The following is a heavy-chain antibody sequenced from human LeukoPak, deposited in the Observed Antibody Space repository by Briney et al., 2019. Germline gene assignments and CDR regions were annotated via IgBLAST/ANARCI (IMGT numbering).Heavy chain of an antibody. J-gene: IGHJ4*02. D-gene: IGHD3-22*01. V-gene: IGHV3-23*01. CDR1: GFTFSSYA. CDR2: ISGSGGST. Sequence: PGGSLRLSCAASGFTFSSYAMSWVRQAPGKGLEWVSAISGSGGSTYYAGSVKGRFTISRDNSKNTLYLQMNSLRAEDTAVYYCAKDPYGRYDSSGYIDYWGQGTLVTVSS. CDR3: AKDPYGRYDSSGYIDY.